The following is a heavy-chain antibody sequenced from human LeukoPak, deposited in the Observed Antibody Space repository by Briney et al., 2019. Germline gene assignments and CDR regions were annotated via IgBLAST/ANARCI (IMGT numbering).Heavy chain of an antibody. D-gene: IGHD5-18*01. Sequence: PGRSLRLSCAASGFTFSTYGMHWVRQAPGKGLEWVAVISHDGSNKYPVDSVKGRLTISRDNSKNTFYLQMNSLRAEDTAVYYCAKGGYNYVWGGYFDYWGQGTLVTVSS. V-gene: IGHV3-30*18. CDR3: AKGGYNYVWGGYFDY. CDR1: GFTFSTYG. CDR2: ISHDGSNK. J-gene: IGHJ4*02.